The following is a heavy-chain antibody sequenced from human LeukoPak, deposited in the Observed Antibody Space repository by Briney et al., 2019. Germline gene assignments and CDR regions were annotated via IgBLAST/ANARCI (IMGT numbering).Heavy chain of an antibody. CDR2: IIPIFGTA. V-gene: IGHV1-69*01. CDR1: GGTFSSYA. D-gene: IGHD5-12*01. Sequence: ASVKVSCKASGGTFSSYAISWVRQAPGQGLEWMGGIIPIFGTANYAQKFQGRVTITADESTSTAYMELSSLRSEDTAVYYCARDWGEYSGYDDWVGYWGQGTLVTVSS. J-gene: IGHJ4*02. CDR3: ARDWGEYSGYDDWVGY.